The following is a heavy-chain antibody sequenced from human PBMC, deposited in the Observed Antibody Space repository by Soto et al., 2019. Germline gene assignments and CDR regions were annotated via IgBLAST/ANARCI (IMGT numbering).Heavy chain of an antibody. Sequence: GGSLRLSCAASGFTFSSYGMHWVRQAPGKGLEWVAAIWYDGSNKYYADSVKGRFTISRDNSKNTLYLQMNSLRAEDTAVYYCARDSDLERRIYYYYGMDVWGQGTTVTVSS. CDR2: IWYDGSNK. V-gene: IGHV3-33*01. CDR3: ARDSDLERRIYYYYGMDV. CDR1: GFTFSSYG. D-gene: IGHD1-1*01. J-gene: IGHJ6*02.